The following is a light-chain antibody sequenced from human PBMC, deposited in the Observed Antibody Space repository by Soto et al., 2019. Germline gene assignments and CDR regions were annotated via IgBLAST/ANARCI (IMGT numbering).Light chain of an antibody. CDR2: EVS. V-gene: IGLV2-14*01. Sequence: QSALTQPASVSGSPGQSITISCTGTSSDVGGYNYVSWYQQHPGKAPKLMIYEVSNRPSGVSNPFSGSKSGNTASLTISGLQAEDEADYYCSSYTSSSPNWVFGGGTKLTVL. CDR3: SSYTSSSPNWV. J-gene: IGLJ3*02. CDR1: SSDVGGYNY.